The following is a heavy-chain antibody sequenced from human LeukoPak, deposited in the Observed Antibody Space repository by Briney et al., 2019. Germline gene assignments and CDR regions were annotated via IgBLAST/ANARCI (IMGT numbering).Heavy chain of an antibody. J-gene: IGHJ4*02. CDR3: ARDIPPNCSGGDCYSL. D-gene: IGHD2-15*01. V-gene: IGHV3-48*02. CDR1: GFTFSSYS. Sequence: GGSLRLSCGASGFTFSSYSMNWVRQAPGEGLEWVSYISSGSSTIYYADSVKGRFTVSRDNAKNSLYLHMNSLRDEDTAVYYCARDIPPNCSGGDCYSLWGQGTLVTVSS. CDR2: ISSGSSTI.